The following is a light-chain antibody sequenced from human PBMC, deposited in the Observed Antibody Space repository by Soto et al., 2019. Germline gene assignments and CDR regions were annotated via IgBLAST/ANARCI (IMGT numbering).Light chain of an antibody. CDR1: SSDVGAHNY. CDR3: CSYVGSYTWV. CDR2: DVN. J-gene: IGLJ3*02. Sequence: QSALTQPRSVSGSPVQSVTFSCTGTSSDVGAHNYVFWYQQYPGKAPKVMIYDVNKRPSGVPGRFSGSKSGNTASLTISGLQAEDEADYYCCSYVGSYTWVFGGGTKLTVL. V-gene: IGLV2-11*01.